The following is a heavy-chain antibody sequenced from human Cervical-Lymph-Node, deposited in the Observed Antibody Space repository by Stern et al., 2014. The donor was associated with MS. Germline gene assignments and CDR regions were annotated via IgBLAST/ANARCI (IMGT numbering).Heavy chain of an antibody. Sequence: QLQLQESGPGLVKPSETLSLSCTASGGSVSSGSDYWSWIRQPPGKALEWIGYLHYSGNTNYNPSLGSRVTMSVDTSKNQFSLKVYSVTAADTAVYYCARGKLESRISMVRGVVGEGKYFHYGMDVWGQGTTVTVSS. CDR3: ARGKLESRISMVRGVVGEGKYFHYGMDV. D-gene: IGHD3-10*01. V-gene: IGHV4-61*01. CDR1: GGSVSSGSDY. J-gene: IGHJ6*02. CDR2: LHYSGNT.